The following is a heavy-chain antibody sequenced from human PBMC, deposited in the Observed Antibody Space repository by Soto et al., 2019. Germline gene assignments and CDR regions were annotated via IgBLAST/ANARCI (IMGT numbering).Heavy chain of an antibody. Sequence: PSETLSLTCAVSGGSISSGGYSWSWIRQPPGKGLEWIGYIYHSGSTYYNPSLKSRVTISVDRSKNQFSLKLSSVTAADTAVYYCARTESGTFDIWGPGSLVTVSS. CDR1: GGSISSGGYS. CDR2: IYHSGST. CDR3: ARTESGTFDI. J-gene: IGHJ5*02. V-gene: IGHV4-30-2*01. D-gene: IGHD6-13*01.